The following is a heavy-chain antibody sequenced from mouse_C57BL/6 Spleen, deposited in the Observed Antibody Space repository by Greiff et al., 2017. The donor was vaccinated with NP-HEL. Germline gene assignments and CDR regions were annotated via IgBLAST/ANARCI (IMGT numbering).Heavy chain of an antibody. CDR1: GYTFTSYW. CDR3: ARGGFYYDYDGRVWYFEV. D-gene: IGHD2-4*01. CDR2: IYPSDSET. V-gene: IGHV1-61*01. Sequence: QVQLKQPGAELVRPGSSVKLSCKASGYTFTSYWMDWVKQRPGQGLEWIGNIYPSDSETHYNQKFKDKATLTVDKSSSTAYMQLSSLTSEDSAVDYCARGGFYYDYDGRVWYFEVWGTGTTVTVSS. J-gene: IGHJ1*03.